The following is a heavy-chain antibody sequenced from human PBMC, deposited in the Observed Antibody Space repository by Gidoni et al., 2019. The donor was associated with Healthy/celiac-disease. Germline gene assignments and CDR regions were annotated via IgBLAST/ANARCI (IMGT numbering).Heavy chain of an antibody. CDR3: ARVVVRGVIIAVDAFDI. V-gene: IGHV4-34*01. J-gene: IGHJ3*02. D-gene: IGHD3-10*01. CDR2: INHSGST. Sequence: QVQLQQWGAGLLKPSETMSLTCAVSGGSFSGYYWSWIRQPPGKGLEWIGEINHSGSTNYNPSLKSRVTISVDTSKNQFSLKLSSVTAADTAVYYCARVVVRGVIIAVDAFDIWGQGTMVTVSS. CDR1: GGSFSGYY.